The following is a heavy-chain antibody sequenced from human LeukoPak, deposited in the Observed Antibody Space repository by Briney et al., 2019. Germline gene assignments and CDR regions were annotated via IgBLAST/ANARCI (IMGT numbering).Heavy chain of an antibody. CDR2: IYSGGST. V-gene: IGHV3-66*01. J-gene: IGHJ6*02. D-gene: IGHD1-1*01. Sequence: GGSLRLSCAASGFTFSSNYMSWVRQAPGKGLEWVSVIYSGGSTYYADSVKGRFTISRDNSKNTLYLQMNSLRAEDTAVYYCARLAGNYYYYGMDVWGQGTTVTVSS. CDR3: ARLAGNYYYYGMDV. CDR1: GFTFSSNY.